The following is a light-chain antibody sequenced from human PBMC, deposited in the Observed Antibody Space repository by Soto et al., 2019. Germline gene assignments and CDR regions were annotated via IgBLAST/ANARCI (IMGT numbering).Light chain of an antibody. CDR1: QSITSY. CDR3: QQRYSWPRA. CDR2: DAS. V-gene: IGKV3-11*01. Sequence: EIVLTQSPATLSLSPGERATLSCRASQSITSYLAWYQQKPGQAPRLLIYDASNRATGVPARFSGSGSGTDFTLTISSLEPEDFAFYYFQQRYSWPRAFGGGTKVEIK. J-gene: IGKJ4*01.